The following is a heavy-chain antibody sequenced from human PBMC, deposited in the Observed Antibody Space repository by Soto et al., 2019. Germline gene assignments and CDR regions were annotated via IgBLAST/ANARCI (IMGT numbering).Heavy chain of an antibody. D-gene: IGHD3-10*01. J-gene: IGHJ6*02. CDR1: GGSISNSY. CDR2: IYSSGST. Sequence: QVQLQESGPGLVRPSETLSLTCTVSGGSISNSYWSWIRQSPEKGLEWIGYIYSSGSTNYNPSLNSRLTISVDTSKNQFSLKLSSLSAADTAVYYCARHSPPFLYGLAPWDVWGQGTTVTVSS. V-gene: IGHV4-59*08. CDR3: ARHSPPFLYGLAPWDV.